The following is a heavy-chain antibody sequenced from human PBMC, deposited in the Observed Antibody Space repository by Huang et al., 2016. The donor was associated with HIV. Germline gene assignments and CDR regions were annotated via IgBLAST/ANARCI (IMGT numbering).Heavy chain of an antibody. CDR1: GYSFTSYW. CDR2: IYPGDSAS. J-gene: IGHJ4*02. V-gene: IGHV5-51*01. Sequence: EVQLVQSGAEVKKPGESLKIFCEGSGYSFTSYWIGWVRHVPGKGLEWMGIIYPGDSASRYGPSFQGQVTISADKSISTGYLQWSILKASDTAMYYCARPGGSWYYFDFWGQGTLVTVSS. D-gene: IGHD6-13*01. CDR3: ARPGGSWYYFDF.